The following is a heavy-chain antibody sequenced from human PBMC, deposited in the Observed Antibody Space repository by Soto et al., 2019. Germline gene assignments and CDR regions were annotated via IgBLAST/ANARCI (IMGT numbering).Heavy chain of an antibody. CDR3: AREAGEGSWLTPYGMDV. J-gene: IGHJ6*02. CDR1: GGTFSSYA. V-gene: IGHV1-69*06. Sequence: QVQLVQSGAEVKKPGSSVKVSCKASGGTFSSYAISWVRQAPGQGLEWMGGIIPIFGTANYAQKFQGRVTITADKSTSTAYMELSSLRSEDTAVYYCAREAGEGSWLTPYGMDVWGQGTTVTVSS. CDR2: IIPIFGTA. D-gene: IGHD6-19*01.